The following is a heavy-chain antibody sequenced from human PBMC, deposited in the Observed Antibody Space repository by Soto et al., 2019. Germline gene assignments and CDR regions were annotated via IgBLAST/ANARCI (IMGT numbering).Heavy chain of an antibody. Sequence: EVQLVESGGGLVKPGGSLRLSCAASGFTFTNAWMTWVHQGPGKGLEWVGRIKSKTDGGTIDYAAPVKGRFTISRDDSKNTLYLQMNSLKTEDTAVYYCTTGPNLRPLAAFDIWGQGTVVTVSS. CDR2: IKSKTDGGTI. CDR1: GFTFTNAW. V-gene: IGHV3-15*01. J-gene: IGHJ3*02. CDR3: TTGPNLRPLAAFDI.